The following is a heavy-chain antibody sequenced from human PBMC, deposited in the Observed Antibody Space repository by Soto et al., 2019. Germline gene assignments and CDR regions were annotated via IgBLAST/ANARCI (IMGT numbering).Heavy chain of an antibody. CDR3: ARRAFGSSRSFDI. CDR1: GFIFSDYA. Sequence: EVQLLESGGDLVQRGGSLRLSCAASGFIFSDYAMSWVRQAPGKGLEWVSGISSSGATTYYPDSVKGRFTISRDNSKNTLYLQMNSLRAEDTALYYCARRAFGSSRSFDIWGQGTMVTVSS. CDR2: ISSSGATT. D-gene: IGHD6-6*01. J-gene: IGHJ3*02. V-gene: IGHV3-23*01.